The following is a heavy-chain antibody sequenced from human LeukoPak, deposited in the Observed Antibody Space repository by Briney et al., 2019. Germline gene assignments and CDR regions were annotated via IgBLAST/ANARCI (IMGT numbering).Heavy chain of an antibody. CDR3: ARSSLHYYDSSGYRDY. J-gene: IGHJ4*02. Sequence: PGGSLRLSCAASGFTFSSYAMHWVRQAPGKGLEWVAVISYDGSNKYYADSVKGRFTISRDNAKNSLYLQMNSLRAEDTAVYYCARSSLHYYDSSGYRDYWGQGTLVTVSS. D-gene: IGHD3-22*01. V-gene: IGHV3-30-3*01. CDR1: GFTFSSYA. CDR2: ISYDGSNK.